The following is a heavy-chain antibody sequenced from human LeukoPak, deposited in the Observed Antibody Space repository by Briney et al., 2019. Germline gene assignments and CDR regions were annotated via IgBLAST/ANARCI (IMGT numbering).Heavy chain of an antibody. D-gene: IGHD5-24*01. Sequence: SSETPSLTCAVYGGSFSGYYWSWIRQPPGEGLEWIGEINHSGSTNYNPSLKSRVTISVDTSKNQFSLKLSSVTAADTAVYYCARGRMATLFDYWGQGTLVTVSS. V-gene: IGHV4-34*01. CDR3: ARGRMATLFDY. CDR1: GGSFSGYY. CDR2: INHSGST. J-gene: IGHJ4*02.